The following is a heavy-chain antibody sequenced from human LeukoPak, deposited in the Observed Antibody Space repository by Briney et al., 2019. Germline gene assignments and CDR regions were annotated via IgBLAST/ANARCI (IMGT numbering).Heavy chain of an antibody. J-gene: IGHJ4*02. CDR1: GFTVSNNY. CDR2: IYSGGST. D-gene: IGHD3-3*01. CDR3: AKAELGVDTFFDY. Sequence: PGGSLRLSCAASGFTVSNNYMSWVRQAPGKGLEWVSIIYSGGSTYYADSVQGRFTISRDNSKRTLFLQMNSLRAEDTAFYYCAKAELGVDTFFDYWGQGTLVTVSS. V-gene: IGHV3-53*01.